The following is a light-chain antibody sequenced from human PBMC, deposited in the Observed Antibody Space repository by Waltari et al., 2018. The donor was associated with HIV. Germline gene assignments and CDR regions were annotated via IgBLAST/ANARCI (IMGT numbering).Light chain of an antibody. CDR3: STWDDSLNGRV. CDR1: SSNIGSRS. J-gene: IGLJ3*02. CDR2: SDN. Sequence: QSVLTQPPSASGTPGQRVTISCSGSSSNIGSRSVNWYQQLPGTAPKLLIYSDNQRPSGVPDRLSGSKSGTSSSLAISGLQSEDEADYYCSTWDDSLNGRVFGGGTKLTVL. V-gene: IGLV1-44*01.